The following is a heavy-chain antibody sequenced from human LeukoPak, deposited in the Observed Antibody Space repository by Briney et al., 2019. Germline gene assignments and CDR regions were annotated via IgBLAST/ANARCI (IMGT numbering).Heavy chain of an antibody. D-gene: IGHD6-19*01. CDR2: ISAYNGNT. CDR1: GYTFSTCG. V-gene: IGHV1-18*01. Sequence: ASVKVSCKASGYTFSTCGISWVRQAPGQGLEWMAWISAYNGNTNYAQKFQGRVTMTTDTSTSTAYMELKSLRSDDTAVYYCARDPRKTYSSGWYYFDYWGQGTLVTVSS. CDR3: ARDPRKTYSSGWYYFDY. J-gene: IGHJ4*02.